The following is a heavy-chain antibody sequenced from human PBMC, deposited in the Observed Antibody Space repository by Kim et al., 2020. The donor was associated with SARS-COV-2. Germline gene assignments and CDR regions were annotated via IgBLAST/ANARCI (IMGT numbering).Heavy chain of an antibody. CDR3: ARQGRTCGGGGSCYSSWFDP. J-gene: IGHJ5*02. D-gene: IGHD2-15*01. CDR1: GYSFPNYW. V-gene: IGHV5-51*01. Sequence: GESLKISCKGSGYSFPNYWIGWVRQMPGKGLEWMGIIYPGDSDTRYSPSFQGQVTISADKSISTAYLQWSNLKASDTAMYYCARQGRTCGGGGSCYSSWFDPWGQGTLVTVSS. CDR2: IYPGDSDT.